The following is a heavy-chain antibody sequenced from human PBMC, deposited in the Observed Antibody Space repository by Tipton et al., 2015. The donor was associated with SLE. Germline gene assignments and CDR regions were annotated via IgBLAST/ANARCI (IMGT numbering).Heavy chain of an antibody. CDR2: ISIGGST. D-gene: IGHD6-19*01. CDR3: ARDRGSGWFDFDY. CDR1: GFTLSSYA. Sequence: SLRLSCFASGFTLSSYAMSWVRQVPEKGLEWVSVISIGGSTSHADAVNGRFTISRDSSKNTLYLQMNSLRAEDTAMYYCARDRGSGWFDFDYWGQGTLVTVSS. J-gene: IGHJ4*02. V-gene: IGHV3-53*05.